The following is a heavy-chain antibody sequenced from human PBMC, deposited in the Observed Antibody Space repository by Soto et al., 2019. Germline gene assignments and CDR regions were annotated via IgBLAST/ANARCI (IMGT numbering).Heavy chain of an antibody. CDR3: ARDRDFYCSSTTCYARAYAMDV. V-gene: IGHV3-66*01. Sequence: GGSLRLSCAASGFTVSSKYMTWVRQAPGKGLEWVSVIYSGGNTYYADSVKGRFTISRDNSKNTVYLQMNSLRAEDTAVYYCARDRDFYCSSTTCYARAYAMDVWGQGTTVTVSS. D-gene: IGHD2-2*01. CDR2: IYSGGNT. CDR1: GFTVSSKY. J-gene: IGHJ6*02.